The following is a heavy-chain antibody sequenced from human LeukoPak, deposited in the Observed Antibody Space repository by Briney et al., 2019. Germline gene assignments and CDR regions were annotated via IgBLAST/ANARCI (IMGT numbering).Heavy chain of an antibody. J-gene: IGHJ6*02. CDR2: IYYNGYT. CDR3: ARGYGYGRYYYYYGMDV. CDR1: SGSISSYY. Sequence: SETLSLTCNVSSGSISSYYWTWIRQPPGQGLEWIGNIYYNGYTNYNPSLKRRGCITVDTSKSQFSLNLTSVSAADTAVYYCARGYGYGRYYYYYGMDVWGQGTTVTVPS. D-gene: IGHD5-18*01. V-gene: IGHV4-59*01.